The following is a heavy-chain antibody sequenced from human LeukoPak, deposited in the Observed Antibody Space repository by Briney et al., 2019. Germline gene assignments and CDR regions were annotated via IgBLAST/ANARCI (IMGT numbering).Heavy chain of an antibody. CDR3: AKDFRIGYSAHFDY. D-gene: IGHD2-21*01. V-gene: IGHV3-23*01. CDR2: ISSGSGAGT. CDR1: GLTFSSYA. J-gene: IGHJ4*02. Sequence: GGSLRLSCAASGLTFSSYAMSWVRQAPGKGLEWVSAISSGSGAGTNYADSVKGRFTISRDNSKNTLYLQMDSLRGEDTAVYYCAKDFRIGYSAHFDYWGQGALVTVSS.